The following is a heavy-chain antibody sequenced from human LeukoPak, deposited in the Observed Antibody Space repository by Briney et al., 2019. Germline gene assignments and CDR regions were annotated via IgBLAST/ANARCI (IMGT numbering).Heavy chain of an antibody. CDR2: IYHSGST. CDR1: GYSISSGYY. Sequence: SETLSLTCTVSGYSISSGYYWGWLRQPPGKGQEGIGSIYHSGSTYYNPSLKSRVTISVDTSKNQFSLKLSSVTAADTAVYYCARHSGSYFPGPFDYWGQGTLVTVSS. J-gene: IGHJ4*02. V-gene: IGHV4-38-2*02. CDR3: ARHSGSYFPGPFDY. D-gene: IGHD1-26*01.